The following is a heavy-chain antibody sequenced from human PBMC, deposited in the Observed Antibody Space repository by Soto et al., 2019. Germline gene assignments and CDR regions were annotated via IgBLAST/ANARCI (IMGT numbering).Heavy chain of an antibody. Sequence: TSETLPLTCAVSGDSISSSFWWSWVRQPPGKGLEWIGEIYHTESTVYNPSLKSRVTISVDKSKNQFSLNLDSVTAADTAVYYCARYDFGTFDYWGRGILVTVSS. V-gene: IGHV4-4*02. D-gene: IGHD4-17*01. CDR1: GDSISSSFW. CDR3: ARYDFGTFDY. J-gene: IGHJ4*02. CDR2: IYHTEST.